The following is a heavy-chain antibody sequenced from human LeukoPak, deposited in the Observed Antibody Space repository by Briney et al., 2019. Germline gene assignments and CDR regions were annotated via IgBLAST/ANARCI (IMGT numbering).Heavy chain of an antibody. Sequence: PSETLSLTCAVSGGSISSYYWSWVRQAPGKGLEWVSSISSSSSYIYYADSVKGRFTISRDNAKNSLYLQMNSLRAEDTAVYYCARYGMDVWGQGTTVTVSS. CDR1: GGSISSYY. J-gene: IGHJ6*02. CDR3: ARYGMDV. CDR2: ISSSSSYI. V-gene: IGHV3-21*01.